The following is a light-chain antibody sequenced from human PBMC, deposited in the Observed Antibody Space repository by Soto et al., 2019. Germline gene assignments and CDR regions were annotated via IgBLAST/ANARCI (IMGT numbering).Light chain of an antibody. Sequence: QSALTQPPSASGSPGQSVTISCTGTSSDVGGYNYVSWYQHHPGKAPKLMIYEVNKRPSGVPDRFSGSKSGNTASLTVSGLQAEDEAYYYCNSYADSDNWVFGGGTQLTVL. V-gene: IGLV2-8*01. CDR1: SSDVGGYNY. J-gene: IGLJ3*02. CDR3: NSYADSDNWV. CDR2: EVN.